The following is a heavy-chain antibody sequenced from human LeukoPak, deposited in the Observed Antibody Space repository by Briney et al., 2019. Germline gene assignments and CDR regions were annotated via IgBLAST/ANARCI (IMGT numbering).Heavy chain of an antibody. CDR3: ARDPVRVGATTDWFDP. J-gene: IGHJ5*02. V-gene: IGHV1-2*02. Sequence: APVKVSCKAYGYTFTGNYLHWVRQAPGQGLEWMGWINPDSGGTNYAQKFQGRVTMTRDTSITAAYMELSGLRSDDTAVYYCARDPVRVGATTDWFDPWGQGTLVTVSS. D-gene: IGHD1-26*01. CDR1: GYTFTGNY. CDR2: INPDSGGT.